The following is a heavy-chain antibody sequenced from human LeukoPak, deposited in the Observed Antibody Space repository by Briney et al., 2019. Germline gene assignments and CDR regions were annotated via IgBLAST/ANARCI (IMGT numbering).Heavy chain of an antibody. Sequence: GASVKVSCKASGYTFTGYYMHWVRQAPGQGLEWMGWINPNSGGTNYAQKFQGRVTMTRDTSISTAYMELSRLRSDDTAVCYCARGTDYGDYGFGYWGQGTLVTVSS. CDR2: INPNSGGT. CDR3: ARGTDYGDYGFGY. D-gene: IGHD4-17*01. J-gene: IGHJ4*02. CDR1: GYTFTGYY. V-gene: IGHV1-2*02.